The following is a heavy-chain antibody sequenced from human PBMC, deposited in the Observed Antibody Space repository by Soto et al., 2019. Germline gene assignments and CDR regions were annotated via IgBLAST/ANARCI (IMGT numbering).Heavy chain of an antibody. V-gene: IGHV1-69*02. CDR3: AKLVTADTLDY. J-gene: IGHJ4*02. CDR1: GGTFSSY. D-gene: IGHD2-2*01. Sequence: QVQLVQSGAEVKKPGSSVKVSCKASGGTFSSYISWVRQAPGQGLEWMGRVIPILGIANYAQQSQGKVTITADKSTSTAYMELSSLRSEDTAVYYCAKLVTADTLDYWGQGTLVTVSS. CDR2: VIPILGIA.